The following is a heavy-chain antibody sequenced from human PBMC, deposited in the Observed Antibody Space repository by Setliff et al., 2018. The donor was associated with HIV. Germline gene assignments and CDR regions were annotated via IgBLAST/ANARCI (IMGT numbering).Heavy chain of an antibody. CDR3: ARRIDNSGSFPDKNWFDT. D-gene: IGHD3-10*01. CDR1: GGSFNGYY. Sequence: PSETLSLTCAVYGGSFNGYYWSWVRQTPGKGLEWIGEMNQSGTTNYNPSLKSRVTMSIDTSERQFSLKLTSVTAADTAVYYCARRIDNSGSFPDKNWFDTWGQGSLVTVSS. J-gene: IGHJ5*02. CDR2: MNQSGTT. V-gene: IGHV4-34*01.